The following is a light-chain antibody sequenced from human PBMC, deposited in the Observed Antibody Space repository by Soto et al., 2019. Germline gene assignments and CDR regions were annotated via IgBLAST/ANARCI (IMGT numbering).Light chain of an antibody. V-gene: IGKV3-11*01. CDR3: HQRQSWPRT. J-gene: IGKJ1*01. Sequence: EIVLTQSPGTLSLTQGERATLSCRASQSLRSSLAWYQQKPGQAPRLLIYGASTRAAGIPARFSASGSGTDFTLTISDVQPEDFALYYCHQRQSWPRTFGQGTKVDIK. CDR1: QSLRSS. CDR2: GAS.